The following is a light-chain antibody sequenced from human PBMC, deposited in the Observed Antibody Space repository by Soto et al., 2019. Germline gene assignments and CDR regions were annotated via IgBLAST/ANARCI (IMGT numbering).Light chain of an antibody. Sequence: QSALTQPASVSGSPGQSITISCTNSDLGGYYFVAWYQHHPGKAPKLIIYDVTSRPSGVSSRFSGSKSGNTASLTISGLQAEDEADYYCSSYRSRNTPVFGGGTKLTVL. CDR1: NSDLGGYYF. CDR3: SSYRSRNTPV. J-gene: IGLJ2*01. V-gene: IGLV2-14*03. CDR2: DVT.